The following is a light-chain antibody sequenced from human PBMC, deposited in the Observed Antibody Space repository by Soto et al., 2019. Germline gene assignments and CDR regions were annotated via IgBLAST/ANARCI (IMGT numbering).Light chain of an antibody. CDR1: QIVSSSY. CDR3: HQYGRSPT. Sequence: IVLTQSPCALSLSPWERATLSCRGSQIVSSSYLAWYQQKRGQAPRLLIYCASSRATGIPDRFSGSGSGTEFTLTISTPPPEDFEVYYCHQYGRSPTSGHVTRMEIK. V-gene: IGKV3-20*01. CDR2: CAS. J-gene: IGKJ5*01.